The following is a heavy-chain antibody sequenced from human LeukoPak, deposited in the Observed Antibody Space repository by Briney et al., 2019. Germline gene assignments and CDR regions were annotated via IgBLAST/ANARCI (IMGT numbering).Heavy chain of an antibody. V-gene: IGHV4-59*08. CDR1: GGSISSYY. D-gene: IGHD3-10*01. CDR2: IYYSGST. J-gene: IGHJ3*02. CDR3: ARCYYGSGSYYAFDI. Sequence: SETLSLTCTVSGGSISSYYWSWIRQPPGKGLEWIGYIYYSGSTNYNPSLKSRVTISVDTSKNQFSLKLSSVTAADTAVYYCARCYYGSGSYYAFDIWGQGTMVIVSS.